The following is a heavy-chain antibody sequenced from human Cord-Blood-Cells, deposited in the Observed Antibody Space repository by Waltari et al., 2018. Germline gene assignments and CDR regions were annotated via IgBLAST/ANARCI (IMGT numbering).Heavy chain of an antibody. CDR1: GFTFSSYS. CDR3: ARMVEDSYGMDV. Sequence: LVKPGGSLRLSCAASGFTFSSYSMNWVRQAPGKGLEWVSSISSSSSYIYYADSVKGRFTISRDNAKNSLYLQMNSLRAEDTAVYYCARMVEDSYGMDVWGQGTTVTVSS. V-gene: IGHV3-21*01. D-gene: IGHD2-15*01. J-gene: IGHJ6*02. CDR2: ISSSSSYI.